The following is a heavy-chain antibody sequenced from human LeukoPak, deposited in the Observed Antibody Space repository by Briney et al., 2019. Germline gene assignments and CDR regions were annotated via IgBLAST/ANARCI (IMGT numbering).Heavy chain of an antibody. V-gene: IGHV4-34*01. Sequence: PSETLSLICAVYGGSFSGHYWTWIRQPPGKGLEWIGEIDHTGRSTYNPSLTSRVTISKDSSKNQFSLSLGSVIAADTAVYFCARGENSGSYFSYFDSWAQGTPVTVSP. D-gene: IGHD3-10*01. J-gene: IGHJ5*01. CDR3: ARGENSGSYFSYFDS. CDR1: GGSFSGHY. CDR2: IDHTGRS.